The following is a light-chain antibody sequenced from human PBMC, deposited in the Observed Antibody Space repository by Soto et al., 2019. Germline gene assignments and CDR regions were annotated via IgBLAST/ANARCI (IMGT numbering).Light chain of an antibody. V-gene: IGKV1-33*01. J-gene: IGKJ2*01. CDR1: QDISNY. Sequence: DIQMTQSPSSVSASVGDRVTITCQASQDISNYLNWYQQKPGKAPKLLIYDASNLETGVPSRFSGSGSGTDFTFTISSLQPEDIATYYCQHSYTFGQGTKLEIK. CDR2: DAS. CDR3: QHSYT.